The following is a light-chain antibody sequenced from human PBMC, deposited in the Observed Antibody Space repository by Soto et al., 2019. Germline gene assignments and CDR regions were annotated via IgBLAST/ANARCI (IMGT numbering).Light chain of an antibody. Sequence: DIVMTQSPATLSVSPGDRATLSCRASQTVSRNLAWYQQKPGQAPRLLIYGASTRATGIPARFSGSGSGTEFTLTISSLQSEDFAVYYCQQYNNWLPITFGQGTRVEIK. CDR1: QTVSRN. CDR2: GAS. J-gene: IGKJ5*01. V-gene: IGKV3-15*01. CDR3: QQYNNWLPIT.